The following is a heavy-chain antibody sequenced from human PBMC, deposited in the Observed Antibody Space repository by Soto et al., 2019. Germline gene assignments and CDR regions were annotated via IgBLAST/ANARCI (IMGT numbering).Heavy chain of an antibody. J-gene: IGHJ6*02. D-gene: IGHD2-2*01. Sequence: CLRLYCACAGFTFSRNVMHWVRQAPGKGLEWVAFISYDGSKKYYADSVKGRFTISRDNSKNTLYLQMNSLRPEDTSVYYCASGYCSTTSCFYGMDVWGQGTTVTVSS. CDR2: ISYDGSKK. CDR1: GFTFSRNV. CDR3: ASGYCSTTSCFYGMDV. V-gene: IGHV3-30-3*01.